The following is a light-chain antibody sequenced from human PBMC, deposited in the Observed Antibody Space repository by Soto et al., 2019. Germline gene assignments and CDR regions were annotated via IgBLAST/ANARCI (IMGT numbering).Light chain of an antibody. CDR1: QSVSSN. J-gene: IGKJ1*01. CDR2: GAT. Sequence: EIVMTQSPATLSVSPGERATLSCRASQSVSSNLAWYQQKPGQAPRLLIYGATTRATGIPARFSRSGSGTEFPLTISSLQSEDFASYFCQPYHNGPPDRTFGQGTKVEIK. CDR3: QPYHNGPPDRT. V-gene: IGKV3-15*01.